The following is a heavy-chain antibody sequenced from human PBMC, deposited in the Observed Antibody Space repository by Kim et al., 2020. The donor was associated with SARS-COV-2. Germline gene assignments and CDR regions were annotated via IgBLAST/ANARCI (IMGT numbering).Heavy chain of an antibody. D-gene: IGHD6-19*01. CDR1: GFAFSSYA. Sequence: GGSLRLSCAASGFAFSSYAMSWVRQAPGKGPEWVSSISESDGSTYYADSVKGRYTVARDNSRNTLYLQMDSLRADDTAVYYCAKSVMVDSGRVGSGWYSYFDSWSQGTLVTVSS. CDR3: AKSVMVDSGRVGSGWYSYFDS. CDR2: ISESDGST. V-gene: IGHV3-23*01. J-gene: IGHJ4*02.